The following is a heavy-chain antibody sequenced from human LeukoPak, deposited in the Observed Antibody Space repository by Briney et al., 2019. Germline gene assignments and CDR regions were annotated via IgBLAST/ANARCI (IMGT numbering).Heavy chain of an antibody. D-gene: IGHD5-24*01. CDR3: AKSGYNRFDY. J-gene: IGHJ4*02. CDR1: GFTFSSSA. V-gene: IGHV3-23*01. CDR2: ISGSDSST. Sequence: GGSLRLSCAASGFTFSSSAMSWVRQAPGKGLEWVSTISGSDSSTYYADSVKGRFTISRDNSKNTLYLQMNSLRADDTAVYYCAKSGYNRFDYWGQGTLVTVSS.